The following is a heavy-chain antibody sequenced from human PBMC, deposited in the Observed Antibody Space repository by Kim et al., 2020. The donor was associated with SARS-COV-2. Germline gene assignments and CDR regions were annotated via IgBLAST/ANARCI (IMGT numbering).Heavy chain of an antibody. J-gene: IGHJ4*02. CDR1: GFTFSSYA. CDR2: ISGSGGST. D-gene: IGHD3-22*01. V-gene: IGHV3-23*01. Sequence: GGSLRLSCAASGFTFSSYAMSWVRQAPGKGLEWVSAISGSGGSTYYADSVKGRFTISRDNSKNTLYLQMNSLRAEDTAVYYCAKDVSDSSGYYYEVVDYWGQGTLVTVSS. CDR3: AKDVSDSSGYYYEVVDY.